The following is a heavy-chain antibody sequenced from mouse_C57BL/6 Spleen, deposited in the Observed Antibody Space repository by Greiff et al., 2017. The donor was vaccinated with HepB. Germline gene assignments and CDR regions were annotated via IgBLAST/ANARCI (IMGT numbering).Heavy chain of an antibody. CDR1: GFTFSNYW. D-gene: IGHD1-1*01. CDR3: TCPYYWFAY. J-gene: IGHJ3*01. CDR2: IRSKSDNYAT. Sequence: EVQLVESGGGLVQPGGSMKLSCVASGFTFSNYWMNWVRQTPEKGLEWVAQIRSKSDNYATHYAEAVKGRFTISRDDSKSSVYLQMHNLRAEDTGIYYCTCPYYWFAYWGQGTLVTVSA. V-gene: IGHV6-3*01.